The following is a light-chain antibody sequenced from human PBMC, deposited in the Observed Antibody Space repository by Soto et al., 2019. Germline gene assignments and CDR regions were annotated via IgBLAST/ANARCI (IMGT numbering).Light chain of an antibody. Sequence: DIQMTQSPSSMSAYVVYRLSITCRASQVITNDLGWYQQKPGKDPKRRIYAASTCQSGAPASFIGSGSGTEFTLTIIRLHPDDFATYYCQHYNSYSEAFGQGTKL. CDR1: QVITND. J-gene: IGKJ1*01. V-gene: IGKV1-17*01. CDR3: QHYNSYSEA. CDR2: AAS.